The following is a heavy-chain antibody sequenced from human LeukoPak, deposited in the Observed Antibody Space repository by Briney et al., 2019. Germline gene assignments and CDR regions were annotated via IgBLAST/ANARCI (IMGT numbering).Heavy chain of an antibody. CDR3: ARITYYYDSSGYYSAFDY. CDR2: IYYSGST. V-gene: IGHV4-59*01. CDR1: GASISSYY. Sequence: SETLSLTCTVSGASISSYYWSWIRQPPGKGLEWIGYIYYSGSTNYNPSLKSRVTISVDTSKNQFSLKLSSVTAADTAVHYCARITYYYDSSGYYSAFDYWGQGTLVTVSS. J-gene: IGHJ4*02. D-gene: IGHD3-22*01.